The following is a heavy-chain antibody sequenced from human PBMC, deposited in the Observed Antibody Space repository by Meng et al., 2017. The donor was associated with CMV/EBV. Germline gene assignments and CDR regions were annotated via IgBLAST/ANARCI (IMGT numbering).Heavy chain of an antibody. CDR3: AKAFYYYDSSGPYYFDY. Sequence: RGYLRLSCAASGFTFSSYAMSWVRQAPGKGLEWVSAISGSGGSTYYADSVKGRFTISRDNSKNTLYLQMNSLRAEDTAVYYCAKAFYYYDSSGPYYFDYWGQGTLVTVSS. CDR2: ISGSGGST. D-gene: IGHD3-22*01. J-gene: IGHJ4*02. V-gene: IGHV3-23*01. CDR1: GFTFSSYA.